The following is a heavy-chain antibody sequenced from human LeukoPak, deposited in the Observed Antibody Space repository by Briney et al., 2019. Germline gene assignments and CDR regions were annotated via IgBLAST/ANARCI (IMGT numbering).Heavy chain of an antibody. CDR3: AKSPYYYDSSGQLGTKDNWFDP. V-gene: IGHV3-23*01. CDR2: ISGSGGST. CDR1: GFTFSSYA. Sequence: GGPLRLSCAASGFTFSSYAMSWVRQAPGKGLEWVSAISGSGGSTSYADSVKGRFTISRDNSKNTLYLQMNSLRAEDTAVYYCAKSPYYYDSSGQLGTKDNWFDPWGQGTLVTVSS. J-gene: IGHJ5*02. D-gene: IGHD3-22*01.